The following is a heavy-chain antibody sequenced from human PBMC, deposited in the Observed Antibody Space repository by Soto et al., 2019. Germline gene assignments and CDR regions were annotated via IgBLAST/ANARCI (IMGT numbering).Heavy chain of an antibody. CDR1: GFTFSSYA. CDR3: ARLPPRIAAAGPKTPTGDY. V-gene: IGHV3-23*01. D-gene: IGHD6-13*01. Sequence: PGVSLRLSCAASGFTFSSYAMSWVRQAPGKGLEWVSAISGSGGSTYYADSVKGRFTISRDNSKNTLYLQMNSLRAEDTAVYYCARLPPRIAAAGPKTPTGDYWGQGTLVTVSS. CDR2: ISGSGGST. J-gene: IGHJ4*02.